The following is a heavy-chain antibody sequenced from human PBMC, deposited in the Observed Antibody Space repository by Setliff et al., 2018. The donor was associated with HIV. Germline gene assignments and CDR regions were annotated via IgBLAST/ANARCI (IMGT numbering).Heavy chain of an antibody. D-gene: IGHD3-10*01. CDR1: GYTFTGYY. Sequence: GASVKVSCKASGYTFTGYYMHRVRQAPGPGLEWMGGIIPIFGTANYAQKFQGRVTITADESTSTAYMEMRTLRSDDTAVYYCARVQGINITLARGASAGLDVWGKGTTVTVSS. V-gene: IGHV1-69*13. CDR3: ARVQGINITLARGASAGLDV. J-gene: IGHJ6*04. CDR2: IIPIFGTA.